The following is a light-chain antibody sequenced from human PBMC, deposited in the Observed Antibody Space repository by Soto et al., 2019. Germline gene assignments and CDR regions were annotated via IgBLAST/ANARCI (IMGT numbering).Light chain of an antibody. CDR3: QQYDSSVWGT. J-gene: IGKJ2*01. V-gene: IGKV3-20*01. CDR1: QSVSSSY. CDR2: GAS. Sequence: EIVLTQSPGTLSLSPGERATLSCRASQSVSSSYLAWYQQKPGQAPRLLIYGASSRATGIPDRFSGSGSGTDFTLTISRLEPEDFAVYYCQQYDSSVWGTFGQGTKLEIK.